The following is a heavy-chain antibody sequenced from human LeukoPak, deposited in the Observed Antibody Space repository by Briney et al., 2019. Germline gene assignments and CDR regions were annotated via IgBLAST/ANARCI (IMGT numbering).Heavy chain of an antibody. Sequence: GASVKVSCKASGYTFTGYYMHWVRQAPGQGLEWMGWINPNSGGTNYALKFQGRVTMTRDTSISTAYMELSRLRSDDTAVYYCATERGSGSYYSTHHGMDVWGQGTTVTVSS. J-gene: IGHJ6*02. CDR3: ATERGSGSYYSTHHGMDV. CDR1: GYTFTGYY. V-gene: IGHV1-2*02. CDR2: INPNSGGT. D-gene: IGHD3-10*01.